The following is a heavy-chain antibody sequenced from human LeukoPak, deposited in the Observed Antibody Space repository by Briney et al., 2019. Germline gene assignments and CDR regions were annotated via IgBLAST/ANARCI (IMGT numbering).Heavy chain of an antibody. CDR2: IYSSGST. V-gene: IGHV4-4*07. CDR1: GGSISGYF. J-gene: IGHJ5*02. Sequence: SETLSLTCTVSGGSISGYFWAWIRRPAGKGLEWIGRIYSSGSTNYNLSLKSRVTMSVDTSKNQFSLRLRSVTAADTAVYYCARDSGTTGEVKFDPWGQGTLVTVSS. D-gene: IGHD1-7*01. CDR3: ARDSGTTGEVKFDP.